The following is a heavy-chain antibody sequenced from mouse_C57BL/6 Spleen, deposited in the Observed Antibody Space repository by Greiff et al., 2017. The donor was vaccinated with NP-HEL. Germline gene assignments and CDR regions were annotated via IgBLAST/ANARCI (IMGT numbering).Heavy chain of an antibody. CDR2: IDPSDSYT. Sequence: QVQLQQPGAELVMPGASVKLSCKASGYTFTSYWMHWVKQRPGQGLEWIGEIDPSDSYTNYNQKFKGKSTLTVDKSSSTAYMQLSSLTSEDSAVYYCARQGDGQELFGYWGQGTTLTVSS. J-gene: IGHJ2*01. CDR1: GYTFTSYW. CDR3: ARQGDGQELFGY. D-gene: IGHD2-3*01. V-gene: IGHV1-69*01.